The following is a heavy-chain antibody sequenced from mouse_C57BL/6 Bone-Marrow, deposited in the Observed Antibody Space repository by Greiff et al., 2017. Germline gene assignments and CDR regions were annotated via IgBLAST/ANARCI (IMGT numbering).Heavy chain of an antibody. J-gene: IGHJ1*03. CDR2: IDPEGGDT. CDR1: GFNIKDYY. Sequence: VQLKQSGAELVRPGASVKLSCTASGFNIKDYYMHWVKQRPEQGLAWIGRIDPEGGDTEYAPTFQGKATMIADPSSNTAYLQLSRLTSEDTGVYYCTTDGSSYGGHFDVWGTGTTGTVSS. V-gene: IGHV14-1*01. D-gene: IGHD1-1*01. CDR3: TTDGSSYGGHFDV.